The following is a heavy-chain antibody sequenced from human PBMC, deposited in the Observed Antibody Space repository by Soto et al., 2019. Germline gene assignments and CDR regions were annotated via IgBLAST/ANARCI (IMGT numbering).Heavy chain of an antibody. D-gene: IGHD2-2*01. Sequence: SETLSLTCTVSGGSISSGGYYWSWIRQHPGKGLEWIGYIYYSGSTYYNPSLKSRVTISVDTSKNQFSLKLSSVTAADTAVYYCARYQLLLSQYYFDYWGQGTLVTVSS. CDR1: GGSISSGGYY. CDR2: IYYSGST. V-gene: IGHV4-31*03. J-gene: IGHJ4*02. CDR3: ARYQLLLSQYYFDY.